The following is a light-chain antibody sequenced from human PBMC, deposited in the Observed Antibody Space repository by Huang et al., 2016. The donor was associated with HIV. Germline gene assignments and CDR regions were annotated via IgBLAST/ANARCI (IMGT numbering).Light chain of an antibody. Sequence: DIQMTQSPSSLSASVGDRVTITCWASQTINSYLNRYQQKPGKAPKLLIYEASSLESGVPSRFSGSESGTDFTLPISSLQPEDFATYYCQQTFNTPRTFGQGTKVEIK. CDR1: QTINSY. J-gene: IGKJ1*01. CDR3: QQTFNTPRT. V-gene: IGKV1-39*01. CDR2: EAS.